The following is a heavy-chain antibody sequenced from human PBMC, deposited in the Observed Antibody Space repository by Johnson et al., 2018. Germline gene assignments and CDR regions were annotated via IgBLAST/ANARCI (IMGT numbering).Heavy chain of an antibody. CDR3: ARIAVGYNYGKGFDN. Sequence: QVQLVQSGGGVVQPGRSLRLTCAASGFAFSQFSINWVRQAPGKALEWVAVISHDGSNKHHADSVKGRFSISRDNSKNTLSLQMNRLRAEDTVVYYFARIAVGYNYGKGFDNWGPGTTVNVSS. D-gene: IGHD5-18*01. CDR2: ISHDGSNK. J-gene: IGHJ3*02. CDR1: GFAFSQFS. V-gene: IGHV3-30*03.